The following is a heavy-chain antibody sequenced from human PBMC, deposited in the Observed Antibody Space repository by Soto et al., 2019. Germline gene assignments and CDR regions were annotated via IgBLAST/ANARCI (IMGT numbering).Heavy chain of an antibody. V-gene: IGHV3-15*01. Sequence: EVQLVESGGGLVQPGGSLRLSCAASGFTFSNAWMSWVRQAPGKGLEWVGRIKSKTDGGTTDYAAPVKGRFTISRDDSKNTLYLQMNSLKTEDTAVYYCTTDGVVVPAADGYNWFDPWGQGTLVTVSS. CDR3: TTDGVVVPAADGYNWFDP. CDR2: IKSKTDGGTT. CDR1: GFTFSNAW. D-gene: IGHD2-2*01. J-gene: IGHJ5*02.